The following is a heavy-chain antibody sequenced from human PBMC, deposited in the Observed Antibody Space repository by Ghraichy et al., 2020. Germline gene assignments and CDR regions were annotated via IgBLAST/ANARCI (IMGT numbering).Heavy chain of an antibody. Sequence: GGSLRLSCAASGFTFSSYGMHWVRQAPGKGLEWVAVISYDGSNKYYADSVKGRFTISRDNSKNTLYLQMNSLRAEDTAVYYCAREEEMATGLDYWGQGTLVTVSS. CDR1: GFTFSSYG. V-gene: IGHV3-30*03. CDR3: AREEEMATGLDY. D-gene: IGHD5-24*01. J-gene: IGHJ4*02. CDR2: ISYDGSNK.